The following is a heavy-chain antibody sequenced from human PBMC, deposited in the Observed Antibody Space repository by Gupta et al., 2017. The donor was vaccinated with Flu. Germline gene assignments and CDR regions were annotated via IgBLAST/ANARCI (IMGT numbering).Heavy chain of an antibody. Sequence: QVQLQQWGAGLLKLSETLCLNCVVCGGSFSGYYWCWIRQPPGKGMEWIGEINHSGSTNYNPSLKSRVTISVDTSKTQFSLKLRSVTAADTAVYYCARGSSWVQGTLVTVSS. V-gene: IGHV4-34*01. CDR3: ARGSS. CDR2: INHSGST. J-gene: IGHJ4*02. CDR1: GGSFSGYY. D-gene: IGHD6-13*01.